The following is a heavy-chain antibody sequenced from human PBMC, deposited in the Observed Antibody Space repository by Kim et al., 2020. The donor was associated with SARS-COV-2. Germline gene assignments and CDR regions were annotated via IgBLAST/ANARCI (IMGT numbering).Heavy chain of an antibody. CDR1: GNTFAGYY. D-gene: IGHD2-15*01. V-gene: IGHV1-2*02. CDR2: ISPKSGDT. J-gene: IGHJ6*02. Sequence: ASVKDSCKASGNTFAGYYIHWVRQAPGQGLEWMGMISPKSGDTFDAKNFQGRVTLTRDVSITTAYMELRTLTSDDTGVYYCAQKRAYCSYWNCNGMDVWGQGTTGNFFS. CDR3: AQKRAYCSYWNCNGMDV.